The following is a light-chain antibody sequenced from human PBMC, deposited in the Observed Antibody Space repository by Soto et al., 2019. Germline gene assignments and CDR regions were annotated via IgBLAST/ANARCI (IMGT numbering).Light chain of an antibody. CDR3: SSYTSSSTRV. CDR2: DVS. CDR1: SSDVGGYNY. V-gene: IGLV2-14*01. Sequence: QAVVTQPASVSGSPGQSITISCTGTSSDVGGYNYVSWYQQHPGKAPKLMIYDVSNRPSGVSNRFSGSKSGNTASLTISGLQAEDEADYYCSSYTSSSTRVFGRGTKVTVL. J-gene: IGLJ2*01.